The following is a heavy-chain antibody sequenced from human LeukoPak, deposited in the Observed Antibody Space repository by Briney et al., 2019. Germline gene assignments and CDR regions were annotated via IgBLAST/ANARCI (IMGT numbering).Heavy chain of an antibody. CDR2: IYDSGST. V-gene: IGHV4-59*08. CDR1: GGSFSGYY. J-gene: IGHJ4*02. CDR3: ARGNWNSRESIDY. D-gene: IGHD1-1*01. Sequence: SETLSLTCAVYGGSFSGYYWSWIRQPPGKGLEWIGYIYDSGSTNYNPSLKSRVIISVDTSKNQFSLKLNSVTAADTAVYYCARGNWNSRESIDYWGQGTLVTVSS.